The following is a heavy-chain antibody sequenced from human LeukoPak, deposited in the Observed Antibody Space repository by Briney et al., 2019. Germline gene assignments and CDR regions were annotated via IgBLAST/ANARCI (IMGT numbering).Heavy chain of an antibody. CDR2: ISSSGSTI. Sequence: GGSLRLSCAASGFTFSDYYMSWIRQAPGKRLEWVSYISSSGSTIYYADSVKGRFTISRDNAKNSLYLQMNSLRAEDTAVYYCARDVAATGTYTDYWGQGTLVTVSS. J-gene: IGHJ4*02. CDR3: ARDVAATGTYTDY. D-gene: IGHD6-13*01. CDR1: GFTFSDYY. V-gene: IGHV3-11*04.